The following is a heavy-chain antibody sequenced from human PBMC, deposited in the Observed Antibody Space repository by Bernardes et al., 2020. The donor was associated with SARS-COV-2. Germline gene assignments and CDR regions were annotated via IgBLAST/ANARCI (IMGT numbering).Heavy chain of an antibody. CDR2: INPSGST. D-gene: IGHD7-27*01. CDR3: ARVNLGPKRGFDC. Sequence: SETLSLTCAVYGGSFTGYWWSWIRQPPGKGLEWIGEINPSGSTTYNPSLKSRVTISVDSSKTQLSLKLGSVTAADTAVCFCARVNLGPKRGFDCWGQGTLVTVPS. J-gene: IGHJ4*02. V-gene: IGHV4-34*01. CDR1: GGSFTGYW.